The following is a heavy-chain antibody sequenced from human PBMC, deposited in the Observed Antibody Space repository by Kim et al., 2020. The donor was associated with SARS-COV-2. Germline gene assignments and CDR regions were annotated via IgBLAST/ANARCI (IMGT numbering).Heavy chain of an antibody. D-gene: IGHD3-3*01. J-gene: IGHJ1*01. CDR2: ISAYNGNT. V-gene: IGHV1-18*01. Sequence: ASAKVSCKASGYTFTSYGISWVRQAPGQGLEWMGWISAYNGNTNYAQKLQGRVTMTTDTSTSTAYMELRSLRSDDTAVYYCAGSSYDFWSGYPAEYFQHWGQGTLVTVSS. CDR1: GYTFTSYG. CDR3: AGSSYDFWSGYPAEYFQH.